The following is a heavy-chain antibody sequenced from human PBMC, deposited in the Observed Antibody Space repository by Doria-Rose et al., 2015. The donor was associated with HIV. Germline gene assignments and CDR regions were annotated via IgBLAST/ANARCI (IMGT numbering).Heavy chain of an antibody. J-gene: IGHJ3*01. D-gene: IGHD1-26*01. Sequence: QVQLQESGGGLVKPGGSLRLSCAASGFTSSDFYINWIRQPPGKGLEWISSVSSTGISLFYAGSVEGRFTISTDNARNSVFLQTSSLRAEDMAVYYCARGGQWGATDGFDVWGQGTLVTVSA. CDR2: VSSTGISL. CDR3: ARGGQWGATDGFDV. V-gene: IGHV3-11*04. CDR1: GFTSSDFY.